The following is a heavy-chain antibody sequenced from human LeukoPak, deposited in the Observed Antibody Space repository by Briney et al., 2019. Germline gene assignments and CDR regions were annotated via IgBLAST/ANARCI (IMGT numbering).Heavy chain of an antibody. CDR2: IKQDGSEK. D-gene: IGHD4-11*01. J-gene: IGHJ4*02. CDR3: ARGRNYVGDLFDY. CDR1: GFTFSSYW. V-gene: IGHV3-7*01. Sequence: GGSLRLSCATSGFTFSSYWMSWVRQAPGKGLEWVANIKQDGSEKYYVDSVKGRFTISRDNAKNSLYLQMNSLRAEDTAMYYCARGRNYVGDLFDYWGQGTLVTVSS.